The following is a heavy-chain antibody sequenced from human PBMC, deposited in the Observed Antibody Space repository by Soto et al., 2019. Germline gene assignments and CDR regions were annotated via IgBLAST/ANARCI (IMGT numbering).Heavy chain of an antibody. CDR3: AQTLGSAVSGPGRFDL. CDR2: IIPIFGTA. J-gene: IGHJ2*01. Sequence: QVQLVQSGAEVKKPGSSVKVSCKASGGTFSNYAISWVRQAPGQGPEWMGGIIPIFGTANYAQKFQGRVKITADESTTTAYMELSRLRSEDAGVYYCAQTLGSAVSGPGRFDLWGRGTLVTVSS. V-gene: IGHV1-69*12. CDR1: GGTFSNYA. D-gene: IGHD6-19*01.